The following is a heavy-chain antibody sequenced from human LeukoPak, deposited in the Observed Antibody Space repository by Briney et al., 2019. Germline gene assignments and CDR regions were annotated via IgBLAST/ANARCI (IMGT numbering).Heavy chain of an antibody. V-gene: IGHV3-30*02. Sequence: GGSLRLSCAASGFTFSSYGMHWVRQAQGKGLEWGAFIRNDGSNKYYADSVKGRFTISRDNSKNTLYLQMNSLRAEDTAVYYCAAVTTSYWGQGTLVTVSS. J-gene: IGHJ4*02. CDR3: AAVTTSY. CDR1: GFTFSSYG. CDR2: IRNDGSNK. D-gene: IGHD4-17*01.